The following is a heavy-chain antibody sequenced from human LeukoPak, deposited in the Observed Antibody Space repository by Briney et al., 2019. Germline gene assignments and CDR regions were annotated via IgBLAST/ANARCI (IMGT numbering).Heavy chain of an antibody. D-gene: IGHD2-8*01. CDR3: TKSPQVNGAFDI. Sequence: GGSLRLSCAASGFTFSSSAYWMTWVRQASGKGLEWVANINYDGSQQYYVDSVKGRFTISRDNSKNRLYLQMNSLGAEDTAVYYCTKSPQVNGAFDIWGQGTMVTVSS. V-gene: IGHV3-7*03. J-gene: IGHJ3*02. CDR2: INYDGSQQ. CDR1: GFTFSSSAYW.